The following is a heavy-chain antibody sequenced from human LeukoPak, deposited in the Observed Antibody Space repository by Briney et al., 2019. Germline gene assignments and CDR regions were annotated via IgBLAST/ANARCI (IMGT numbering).Heavy chain of an antibody. CDR2: INERGTDS. D-gene: IGHD3/OR15-3a*01. Sequence: GGSLRLSCAASGFTFSGHWIHWVRQAPGMGLVWVSRINERGTDSMYAESVKGRFTISRDNAKNTVYLQMNSLRVEDTAVYHCVRDETLWTLDWWGQGTLVSVSS. CDR3: VRDETLWTLDW. CDR1: GFTFSGHW. V-gene: IGHV3-74*03. J-gene: IGHJ4*02.